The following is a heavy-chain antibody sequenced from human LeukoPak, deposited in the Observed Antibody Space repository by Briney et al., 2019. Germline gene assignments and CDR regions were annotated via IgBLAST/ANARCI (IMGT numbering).Heavy chain of an antibody. CDR1: GGTFSSYA. V-gene: IGHV1-69*13. CDR2: IIPIFGTA. D-gene: IGHD1-26*01. CDR3: ARDPPWVGATGDYFDY. Sequence: ASVKVSCKASGGTFSSYAISWVRQAPGQGLEWMGGIIPIFGTANYAQKFQGRVTITADEPTSTAYMELSSLRSEDTAVYYCARDPPWVGATGDYFDYWGQGTLVAVSS. J-gene: IGHJ4*02.